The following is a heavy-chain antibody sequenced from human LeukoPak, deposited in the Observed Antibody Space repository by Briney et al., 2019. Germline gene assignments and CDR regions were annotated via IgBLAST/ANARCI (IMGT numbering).Heavy chain of an antibody. J-gene: IGHJ4*02. D-gene: IGHD3-10*01. Sequence: GASVKVSCKASGYTFTGYYMHWVRQAPGQGLEWMGWINPNSGGTNYAQKFQGRVTMTRDTSISTAYMELSRLRSDDTAVYYCARDTWAMTMVQVYWGQGTLVTVSS. CDR2: INPNSGGT. V-gene: IGHV1-2*02. CDR1: GYTFTGYY. CDR3: ARDTWAMTMVQVY.